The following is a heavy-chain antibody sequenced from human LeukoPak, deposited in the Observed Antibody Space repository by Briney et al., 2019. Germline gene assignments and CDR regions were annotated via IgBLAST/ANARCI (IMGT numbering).Heavy chain of an antibody. CDR1: GGTFSSYA. D-gene: IGHD3-16*01. CDR3: AREVIMITFGGAPGGFDP. J-gene: IGHJ5*02. V-gene: IGHV1-69*06. Sequence: SVKVSCKASGGTFSSYAISWVRQAPGQGLEWMGGIIPIFCTSNYAQNFQGRVTITADKSTSTAYMELSSLRSEDTAVYYCAREVIMITFGGAPGGFDPWGQGTLVTVSS. CDR2: IIPIFCTS.